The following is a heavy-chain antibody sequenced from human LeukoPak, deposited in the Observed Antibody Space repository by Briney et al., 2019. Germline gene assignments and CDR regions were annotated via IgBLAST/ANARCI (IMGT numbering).Heavy chain of an antibody. Sequence: GGSLRLSSAPSGFTFSSYKMNWGRPAPGEGLQWGSSITSLGEGTCYVDSVYGGVTITRDNSADTRYLHMRIVRAPETAIYYCARDRPHYYGSNGHYYRRDGDYWGRGTLVSVSS. D-gene: IGHD3-22*01. V-gene: IGHV3-23*01. CDR3: ARDRPHYYGSNGHYYRRDGDY. CDR1: GFTFSSYK. CDR2: ITSLGEGT. J-gene: IGHJ4*02.